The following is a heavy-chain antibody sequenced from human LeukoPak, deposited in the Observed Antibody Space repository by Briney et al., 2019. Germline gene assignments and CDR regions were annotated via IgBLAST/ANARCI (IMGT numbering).Heavy chain of an antibody. CDR1: GFTVSSNY. J-gene: IGHJ4*02. CDR3: ARDAWELRRGVDY. CDR2: IYSGGST. D-gene: IGHD1-26*01. V-gene: IGHV3-66*01. Sequence: GGSLRLSCAASGFTVSSNYMSWVRQAPGKGLEWVSVIYSGGSTYYADSVKGRFTISRDNAKNSLYLQMNSLRAEDTAVYYCARDAWELRRGVDYWGQGTLVTVSS.